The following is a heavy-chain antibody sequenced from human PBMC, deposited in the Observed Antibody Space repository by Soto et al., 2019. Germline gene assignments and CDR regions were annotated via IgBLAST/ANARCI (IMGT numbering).Heavy chain of an antibody. CDR1: GYTFTSYA. V-gene: IGHV1-18*01. CDR2: ISAYNGNT. D-gene: IGHD2-2*01. CDR3: ARDFHCSSTSCQNWFDP. J-gene: IGHJ5*02. Sequence: GASVKVSCKASGYTFTSYAMHWVRQAPGQGLEWMGWISAYNGNTNYAQKLQGRVTMTTDTSTSTAYMELRSLRSDDTAVYYCARDFHCSSTSCQNWFDPWGQGTLVTVSS.